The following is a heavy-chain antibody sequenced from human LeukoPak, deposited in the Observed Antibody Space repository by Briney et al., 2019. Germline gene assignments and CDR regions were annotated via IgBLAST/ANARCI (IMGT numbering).Heavy chain of an antibody. CDR3: AKCGERDYVWGSYRYSERYYFDY. CDR1: GFIFSNYE. D-gene: IGHD3-16*02. V-gene: IGHV3-48*03. J-gene: IGHJ4*02. Sequence: GGSLRLSCAASGFIFSNYEMNWVRQAPGKGLEWVSYINSIGGTIYYADSVKGRFTISRDNAKSSLYLQMNSLRAEDTAVYYCAKCGERDYVWGSYRYSERYYFDYWGQGTLVTVSS. CDR2: INSIGGTI.